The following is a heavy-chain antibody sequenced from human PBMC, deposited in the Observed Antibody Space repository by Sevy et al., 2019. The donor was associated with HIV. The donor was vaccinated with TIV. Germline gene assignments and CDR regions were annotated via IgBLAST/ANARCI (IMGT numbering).Heavy chain of an antibody. CDR1: GFTFSSYS. D-gene: IGHD2-21*02. J-gene: IGHJ4*02. V-gene: IGHV3-48*02. Sequence: GGSLRLSCAASGFTFSSYSMNWVRQAPGKGLEWVSYISNISRTIYYADSVRGRFTISRDNAKNSLYLQMNSLRDEDTAVYFCARTRPCGGDCYIFDHWGQGALVTVSS. CDR3: ARTRPCGGDCYIFDH. CDR2: ISNISRTI.